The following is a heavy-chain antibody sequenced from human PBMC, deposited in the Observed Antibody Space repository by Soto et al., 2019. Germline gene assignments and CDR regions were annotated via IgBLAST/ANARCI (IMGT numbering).Heavy chain of an antibody. D-gene: IGHD3-3*01. J-gene: IGHJ6*02. V-gene: IGHV3-23*01. CDR1: GFTFGTYA. CDR2: ISGSDGTT. CDR3: AKLDFWNSYYGLDV. Sequence: LRLSCAASGFTFGTYAMSWVCQAPGKGLEWVSSISGSDGTTYYADSVKGRFSISRDKSKNTLYLEMNSLRAEDTAIYYCAKLDFWNSYYGLDVWGQGTTVTVSS.